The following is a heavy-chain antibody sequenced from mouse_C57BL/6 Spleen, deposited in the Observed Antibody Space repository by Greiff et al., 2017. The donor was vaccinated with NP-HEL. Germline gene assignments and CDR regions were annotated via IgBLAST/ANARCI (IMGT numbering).Heavy chain of an antibody. D-gene: IGHD2-10*02. Sequence: QVQLQQSGAELVKPGASVKISCKASGYAFSSYWMNWVKQRPGKGLEWIGQIYPGDGDTNYNGKFKGKATLTADKSSSTAYMQLSSLTSEDSAVYFCARGVWGLSWFAYWGQGTLVTVSA. V-gene: IGHV1-80*01. CDR3: ARGVWGLSWFAY. J-gene: IGHJ3*01. CDR2: IYPGDGDT. CDR1: GYAFSSYW.